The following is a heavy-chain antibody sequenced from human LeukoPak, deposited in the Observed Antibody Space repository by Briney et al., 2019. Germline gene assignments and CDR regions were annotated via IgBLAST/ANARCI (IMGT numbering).Heavy chain of an antibody. CDR1: GYSFTSYW. V-gene: IGHV5-51*01. J-gene: IGHJ4*02. D-gene: IGHD3-9*01. CDR3: ARGELLRYFDWLYNSYYFDY. Sequence: GEALKISCRGSGYSFTSYWIGWVRQMPGKGLEWMGITYPGDSDTRYSPSFQGQVTISADKSISTAYLQWSSLKASDTAMYYCARGELLRYFDWLYNSYYFDYWGQGTLVTVSS. CDR2: TYPGDSDT.